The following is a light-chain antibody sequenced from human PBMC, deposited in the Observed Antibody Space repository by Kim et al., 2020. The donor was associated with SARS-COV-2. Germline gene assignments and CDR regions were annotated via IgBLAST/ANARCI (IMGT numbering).Light chain of an antibody. CDR1: QGISSY. V-gene: IGKV1-9*01. J-gene: IGKJ4*01. Sequence: ASVGDRVTFTCRASQGISSYLDWYQQKPWQAPKLLIHAASTLQTGVPSRFSGSGSGTEFTLTISSLQPEDFATYYCQRLNSYPLTFGGGTKVDIK. CDR2: AAS. CDR3: QRLNSYPLT.